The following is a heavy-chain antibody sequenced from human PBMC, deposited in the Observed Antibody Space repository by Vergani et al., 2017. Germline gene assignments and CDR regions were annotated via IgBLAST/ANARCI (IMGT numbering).Heavy chain of an antibody. V-gene: IGHV3-21*01. CDR1: GFTFSSYS. J-gene: IGHJ5*02. CDR3: ARGEQLEVWFDP. Sequence: EVQLVESGGGLVKPGGSLRLSCAASGFTFSSYSMNWVRQAPGKGLEWVSSISSSSSYIYYADSVKGRFTISRDNAKNSLYLQMNSLRAEDTAVYYCARGEQLEVWFDPWGQGTLVTVSS. D-gene: IGHD6-6*01. CDR2: ISSSSSYI.